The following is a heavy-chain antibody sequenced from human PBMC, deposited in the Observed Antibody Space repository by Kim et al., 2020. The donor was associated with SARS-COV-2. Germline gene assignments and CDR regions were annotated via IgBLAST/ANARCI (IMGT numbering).Heavy chain of an antibody. CDR2: ISSSGSTI. CDR3: ARASYSSGWTLYYYGMDV. D-gene: IGHD6-19*01. J-gene: IGHJ6*02. Sequence: GGSLRLSCAASGFTFSSYEMNWVRQAPGKGLEWVSYISSSGSTIYYADSVKGRFTISRDNAKNSLYLQMNSLRAEDTAVYYCARASYSSGWTLYYYGMDVWGQGTTVTVSS. V-gene: IGHV3-48*03. CDR1: GFTFSSYE.